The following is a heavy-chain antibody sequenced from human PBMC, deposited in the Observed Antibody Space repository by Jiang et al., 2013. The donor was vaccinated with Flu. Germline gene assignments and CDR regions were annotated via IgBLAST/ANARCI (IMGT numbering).Heavy chain of an antibody. CDR2: IYYSGST. CDR3: ARGRWLHPNDI. V-gene: IGHV4-61*01. Sequence: GPGLVKPSETLSLTCTVSGGSVSSGSYYWSWIRQPPGKGLEWIGYIYYSGSTNYNPSLKSRVTISVDTSRNQFSLKLSSVTAADTAVYYCARGRWLHPNDIWGPRDNGHRLF. D-gene: IGHD5-24*01. CDR1: GGSVSSGSYY. J-gene: IGHJ3*02.